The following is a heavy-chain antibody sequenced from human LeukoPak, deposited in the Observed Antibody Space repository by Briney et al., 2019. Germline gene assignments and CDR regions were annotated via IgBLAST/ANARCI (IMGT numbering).Heavy chain of an antibody. J-gene: IGHJ5*02. CDR2: INHSGST. V-gene: IGHV4-34*01. CDR3: ARGLYCSSTSCPFPAHNWFDP. D-gene: IGHD2-2*01. CDR1: GFTFSSYA. Sequence: GSLRLSCAASGFTFSSYAMSWVRQPPGKGLEWIGEINHSGSTNYNPSLKSRVTISVDTSKNQFSLKLSSVTAADTAVYYCARGLYCSSTSCPFPAHNWFDPWGQGTLVTVSS.